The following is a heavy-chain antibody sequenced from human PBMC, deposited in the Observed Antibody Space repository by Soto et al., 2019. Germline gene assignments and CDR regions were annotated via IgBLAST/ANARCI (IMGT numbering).Heavy chain of an antibody. Sequence: GGSLRLSCAASGFTFSSYGMHWVRQAPGKGLEWVAVISYDGSNKYYADSVKGRFTISRDNSKNTLYLQMNSLRAEDTAVYYCAKAFARYSYGNYGMDVWGQGTTVTVSS. V-gene: IGHV3-30*18. CDR1: GFTFSSYG. CDR3: AKAFARYSYGNYGMDV. J-gene: IGHJ6*02. D-gene: IGHD5-18*01. CDR2: ISYDGSNK.